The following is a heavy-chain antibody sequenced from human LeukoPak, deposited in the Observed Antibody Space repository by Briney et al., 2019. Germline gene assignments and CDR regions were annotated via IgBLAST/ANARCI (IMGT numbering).Heavy chain of an antibody. D-gene: IGHD2-2*01. J-gene: IGHJ1*01. Sequence: GESLKISCKGSGYSFTNYWIGWVRQMPGKGLEWMGIIYPGDSETIYSPSFQGQVTISADKSITTAYLQWSSLKASDTAMYYCARLFYATSSRPYFQHWGRGTLVTVSS. CDR1: GYSFTNYW. V-gene: IGHV5-51*01. CDR3: ARLFYATSSRPYFQH. CDR2: IYPGDSET.